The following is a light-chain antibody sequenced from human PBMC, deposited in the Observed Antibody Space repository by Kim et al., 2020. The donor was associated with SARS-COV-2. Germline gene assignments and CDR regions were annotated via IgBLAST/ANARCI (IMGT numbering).Light chain of an antibody. V-gene: IGKV3-20*01. Sequence: PGERATLSCRASQTLNSRSVAWYQQRPGQTPRLLIYGASKRATGIPDRFSGSGSGTDFTLTISRLEPEDVAVYYCQQYGSSSWTFGQGTKV. CDR1: QTLNSRS. J-gene: IGKJ1*01. CDR3: QQYGSSSWT. CDR2: GAS.